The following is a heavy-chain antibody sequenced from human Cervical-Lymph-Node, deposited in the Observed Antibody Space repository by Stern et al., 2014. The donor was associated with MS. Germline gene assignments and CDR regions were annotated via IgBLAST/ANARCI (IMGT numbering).Heavy chain of an antibody. J-gene: IGHJ4*02. V-gene: IGHV1-46*01. D-gene: IGHD3-22*01. Sequence: QMQLVQSGAEVKKPGASVKVSCKASGYTFTSFYFHWVRQAPGQGLEWMGVINPRSGSTTYPPRFQGRVTMTSDTSTTTVYMDVSSLRSEDTAVYYCRGHYYDTSGRSIDYWGQGTLVTVSS. CDR3: RGHYYDTSGRSIDY. CDR2: INPRSGST. CDR1: GYTFTSFY.